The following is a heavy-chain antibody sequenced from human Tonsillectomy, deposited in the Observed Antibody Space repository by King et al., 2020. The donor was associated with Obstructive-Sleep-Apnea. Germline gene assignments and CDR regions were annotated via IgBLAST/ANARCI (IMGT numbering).Heavy chain of an antibody. J-gene: IGHJ5*02. CDR2: IYYNGNT. V-gene: IGHV4-59*01. CDR1: GGAISSYY. D-gene: IGHD3-22*01. Sequence: VQLQESGPGLVKPSETLSLTCTVSGGAISSYYWSCIRQPPGKGLEWIWYIYYNGNTKYNPSLESRVTISVDMSKNQFSLKVSSVIPADTAVYYCARERLSSAHPQGFDPWGQGTLVTVSS. CDR3: ARERLSSAHPQGFDP.